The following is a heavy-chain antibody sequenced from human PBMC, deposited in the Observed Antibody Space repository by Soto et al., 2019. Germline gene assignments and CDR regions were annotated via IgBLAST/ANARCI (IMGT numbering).Heavy chain of an antibody. Sequence: PGGSLRLSCAASGITLSSFEMNWFRQAPGKGLEWISYISKSGGLKYDLGYADSVKGRFTIPRDDAKNSVFLQMNSLRAADTAVYYCASQKWHNAFDIWGRGTMVTVSS. J-gene: IGHJ3*02. CDR2: ISKSGGLK. CDR3: ASQKWHNAFDI. CDR1: GITLSSFE. D-gene: IGHD5-12*01. V-gene: IGHV3-48*03.